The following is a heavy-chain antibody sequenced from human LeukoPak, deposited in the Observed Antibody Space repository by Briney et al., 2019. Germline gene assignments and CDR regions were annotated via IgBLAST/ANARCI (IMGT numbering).Heavy chain of an antibody. CDR1: GYSFTSYW. CDR2: IYPGDSDT. Sequence: GESLKISCKGSGYSFTSYWIGWVRQMPGKGLERMGIIYPGDSDTRYSPSFQGQVTISADKSISTAYLQWSSLKASDTAMYYFASQIAHNYVCGSYRYQDYRGQGTMVTVSS. D-gene: IGHD3-16*02. CDR3: ASQIAHNYVCGSYRYQDY. J-gene: IGHJ4*02. V-gene: IGHV5-51*01.